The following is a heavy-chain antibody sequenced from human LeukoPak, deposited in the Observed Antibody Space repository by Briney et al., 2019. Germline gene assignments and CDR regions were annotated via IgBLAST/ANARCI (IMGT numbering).Heavy chain of an antibody. CDR3: ARSLIDYGGSYDAFDI. V-gene: IGHV1-69*10. D-gene: IGHD4-23*01. J-gene: IGHJ3*02. Sequence: GASVKVSCKASGYIFSIYAMNWVRQAPGQGLEWMGGITPILGTANYAQKFQGRVTINADQSTSTAYMELSSLRSEDTAVYYCARSLIDYGGSYDAFDIWGQGTMVTISS. CDR2: ITPILGTA. CDR1: GYIFSIYA.